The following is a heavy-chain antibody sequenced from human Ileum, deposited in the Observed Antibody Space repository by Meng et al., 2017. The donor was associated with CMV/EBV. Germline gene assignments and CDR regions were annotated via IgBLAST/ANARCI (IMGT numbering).Heavy chain of an antibody. Sequence: QVQLQESGPGPVKPSGTLSLTCTVSGGSIRNYYWNWIRQPAGKGLEWIGRIYSSGSTKYNPSLKSRVTMSVDTSQNQFSLKLNSVTAADTAVYYCARDREWGCTSSSCQTNWFDPWGQGTLVTVSS. J-gene: IGHJ5*02. CDR3: ARDREWGCTSSSCQTNWFDP. CDR2: IYSSGST. CDR1: GGSIRNYY. V-gene: IGHV4-4*07. D-gene: IGHD2-2*01.